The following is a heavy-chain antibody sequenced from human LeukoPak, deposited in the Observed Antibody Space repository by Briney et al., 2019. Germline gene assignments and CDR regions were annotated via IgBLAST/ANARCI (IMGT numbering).Heavy chain of an antibody. V-gene: IGHV4-34*01. J-gene: IGHJ4*02. CDR2: IYYSGST. CDR3: ARHMRYGDSSSPNDY. D-gene: IGHD6-6*01. CDR1: GGSFSGYY. Sequence: PSETLSLTCAVYGGSFSGYYRSWIRQPPGKGLEWIGSIYYSGSTYYNPSLKSRVTISVDTSKNQFSLKLSSVTAADTAVYYCARHMRYGDSSSPNDYWGQGTLVTVSS.